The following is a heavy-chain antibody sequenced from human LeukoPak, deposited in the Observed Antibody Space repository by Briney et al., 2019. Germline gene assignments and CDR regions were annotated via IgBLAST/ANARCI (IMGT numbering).Heavy chain of an antibody. D-gene: IGHD2-21*02. CDR3: AREAGVVVTRSLDY. J-gene: IGHJ4*02. V-gene: IGHV4-4*07. CDR2: IYTCGST. CDR1: GGSLSSYY. Sequence: SETLSLTCTVSGGSLSSYYWSWLRQPAGKGLEWIGRIYTCGSTNYNPSLKSRVTMSVGTSKNQFSLKLSSVTAADTAVYYCAREAGVVVTRSLDYWGQGTLVTVSS.